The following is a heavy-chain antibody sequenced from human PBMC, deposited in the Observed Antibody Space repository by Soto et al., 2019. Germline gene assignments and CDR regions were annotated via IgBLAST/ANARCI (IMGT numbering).Heavy chain of an antibody. J-gene: IGHJ4*02. V-gene: IGHV4-30-2*05. CDR1: GDSITSVGYS. CDR3: ARAPFCLDPISYFDY. CDR2: IYNGGST. Sequence: SQTLSLTCAVSGDSITSVGYSWSWIRQPPGKALEWIGYIYNGGSTYYRPSLESRMHMSLDATRNHYSLRLTSVTAADTAVYFRARAPFCLDPISYFDYCGQGTMVIVSS. D-gene: IGHD3-16*01.